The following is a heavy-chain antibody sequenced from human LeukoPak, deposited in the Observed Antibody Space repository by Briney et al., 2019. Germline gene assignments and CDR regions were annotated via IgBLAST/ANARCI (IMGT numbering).Heavy chain of an antibody. V-gene: IGHV4-39*01. CDR3: MKGLAVDGRLFYNYNTDA. Sequence: ASETLSLTCTDSGGSISTSGHYWGWIRQPPGKGLEWIGSIYYSGNTYYNPSLKSRVAISVDTSKNQFSLNLDSMTVADTAVYYCMKGLAVDGRLFYNYNTDAWGQGTAVTVSS. J-gene: IGHJ6*02. CDR2: IYYSGNT. CDR1: GGSISTSGHY. D-gene: IGHD6-19*01.